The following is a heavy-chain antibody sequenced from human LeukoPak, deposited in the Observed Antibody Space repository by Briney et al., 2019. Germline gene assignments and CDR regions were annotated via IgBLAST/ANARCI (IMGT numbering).Heavy chain of an antibody. CDR3: ARDGLYGSGSYYPTFRGGTDY. Sequence: ASVKVSCKASGYTFSNYGITWVRQAPGQGLEWMGWISGYNGNTNSAQKLQGRVTMTTDTSTSTAYMELRSLKSDDTAVYYCARDGLYGSGSYYPTFRGGTDYWGQGTLVTVSS. J-gene: IGHJ4*02. CDR1: GYTFSNYG. D-gene: IGHD3-10*01. CDR2: ISGYNGNT. V-gene: IGHV1-18*01.